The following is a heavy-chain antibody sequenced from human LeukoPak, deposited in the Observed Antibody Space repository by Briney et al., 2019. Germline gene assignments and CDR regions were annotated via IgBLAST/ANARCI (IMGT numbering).Heavy chain of an antibody. Sequence: ASVKVSCKASGYTFTGYYMHWVRQAPGQGLEWMGWINPNSGGTNYAQKFQGRVTMTRDTSISTAYMELSRLRSDDTAVYYCARDVGYCSSTSCYGYYYFDYWGQGTLVTVSS. CDR1: GYTFTGYY. V-gene: IGHV1-2*02. CDR3: ARDVGYCSSTSCYGYYYFDY. J-gene: IGHJ4*02. D-gene: IGHD2-2*01. CDR2: INPNSGGT.